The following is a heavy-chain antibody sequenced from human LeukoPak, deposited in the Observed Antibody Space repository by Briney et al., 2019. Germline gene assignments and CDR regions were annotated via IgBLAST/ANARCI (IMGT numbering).Heavy chain of an antibody. D-gene: IGHD3-10*01. CDR1: GGSVSGYF. Sequence: SETLSLTCTVSGGSVSGYFWSWIRQPPGQGLEYIGYIYSSGTTNYNPSLKSRFTISVDTSRNQLFLKLTSVTAADTAVYFCAKKGGSGNLVYFDYWGQGALVTVSS. CDR3: AKKGGSGNLVYFDY. J-gene: IGHJ4*02. V-gene: IGHV4-4*09. CDR2: IYSSGTT.